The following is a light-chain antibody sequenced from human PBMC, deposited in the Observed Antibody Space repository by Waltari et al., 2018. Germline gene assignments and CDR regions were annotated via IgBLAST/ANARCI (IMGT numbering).Light chain of an antibody. CDR2: DAS. CDR3: QHYVSLPVT. CDR1: QSFTRY. Sequence: EIVLTPSPGTLSLSPGERATPSCRASQSFTRYLAWYQHRPGQAPRLLIYDASTRAAGVADRFSGRGSGTDFSLTISRLEPEDFAVYYCQHYVSLPVTFGQGTRVEIK. V-gene: IGKV3-20*01. J-gene: IGKJ1*01.